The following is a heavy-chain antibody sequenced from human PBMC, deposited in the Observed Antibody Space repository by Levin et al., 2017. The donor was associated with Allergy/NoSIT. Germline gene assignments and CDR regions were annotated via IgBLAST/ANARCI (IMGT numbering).Heavy chain of an antibody. D-gene: IGHD3-10*01. CDR1: GFTFSSYA. V-gene: IGHV3-30-3*01. Sequence: QPGGSLRLSCAASGFTFSSYAMHWVRQAPGKGLEWVAVISYDGSNKYYADSVKGRFTISRDNSKNTLYLQMNSLRAEDTAVYYCARVTVVEYYGSGRYWGQGTLVTVSS. CDR3: ARVTVVEYYGSGRY. J-gene: IGHJ4*02. CDR2: ISYDGSNK.